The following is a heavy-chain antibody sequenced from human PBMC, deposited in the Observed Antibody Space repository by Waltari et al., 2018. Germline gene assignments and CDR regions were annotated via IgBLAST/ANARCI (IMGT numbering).Heavy chain of an antibody. CDR1: GFNFISYA. CDR2: ISDSGVIT. CDR3: ARHLYSIDYLELGN. J-gene: IGHJ4*02. Sequence: EVHLLESGGGLAQPGGSLRLSCAASGFNFISYAMSWVLQAPGKGLEWVSGISDSGVITKYADSVKGRFTVSRDNSKNTVFLQLNSLRAEDTAIYYCARHLYSIDYLELGNWGQGTLVTVSS. D-gene: IGHD3-22*01. V-gene: IGHV3-23*01.